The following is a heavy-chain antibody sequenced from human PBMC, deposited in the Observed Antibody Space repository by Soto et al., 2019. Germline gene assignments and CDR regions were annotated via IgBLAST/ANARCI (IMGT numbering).Heavy chain of an antibody. CDR3: ARRYSYATVGSAFDI. CDR1: GGTFSSYA. Sequence: QVQLVQSGAEVKKPGFSVKVSCKATGGTFSSYAISWVRQAPGQGLEWMGGIIPIFGTANYAQKFQGRVTITADESTSTAYMELSSLRSEDTAVYCCARRYSYATVGSAFDIWGQGTMVTVSS. CDR2: IIPIFGTA. D-gene: IGHD5-18*01. V-gene: IGHV1-69*12. J-gene: IGHJ3*02.